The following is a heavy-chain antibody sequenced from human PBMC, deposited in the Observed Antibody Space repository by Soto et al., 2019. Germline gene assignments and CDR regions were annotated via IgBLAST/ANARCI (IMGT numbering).Heavy chain of an antibody. V-gene: IGHV4-59*01. CDR2: VYYTGST. J-gene: IGHJ4*02. D-gene: IGHD3-22*01. CDR1: GDSISTFY. Sequence: PSETLSLTCTVSGDSISTFYLGWIRQSPGTELEWIGYVYYTGSTNYNPSLKSRVTISVDRSKNQFSLKLTSANAADTAVYYCARGRTVRNYADDSSDYFYFFDYWGQGTQVTVSS. CDR3: ARGRTVRNYADDSSDYFYFFDY.